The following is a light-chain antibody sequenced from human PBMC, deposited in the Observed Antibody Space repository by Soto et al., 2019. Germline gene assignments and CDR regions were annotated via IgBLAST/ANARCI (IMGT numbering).Light chain of an antibody. CDR1: QSVNSK. CDR3: QHYYYPQWT. V-gene: IGKV3-15*01. CDR2: GAS. J-gene: IGKJ1*01. Sequence: EIVMTQSPATLSVSXXEXXXXSXRASQSVNSKLAWYQQKPGRAPRLLIYGASTRATGIPARFTGSGSGTDFTLTISRLEPEDFAVYYCQHYYYPQWTFGQGTKVDIK.